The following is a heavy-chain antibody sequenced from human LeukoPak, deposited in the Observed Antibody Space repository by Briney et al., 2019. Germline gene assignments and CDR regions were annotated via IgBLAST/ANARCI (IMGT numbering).Heavy chain of an antibody. CDR1: GFTFSSYD. J-gene: IGHJ5*02. Sequence: GGSLRLSCAASGFTFSSYDMHWVHQATGKGLEWVSAIGTAGGTYYPGSVKGRFTISRENAKNSLYLQMNSLRAGDTAVYYCARGRRSPTTVVTRADWFDPWGQGTLVTVSS. V-gene: IGHV3-13*01. D-gene: IGHD4-23*01. CDR2: IGTAGGT. CDR3: ARGRRSPTTVVTRADWFDP.